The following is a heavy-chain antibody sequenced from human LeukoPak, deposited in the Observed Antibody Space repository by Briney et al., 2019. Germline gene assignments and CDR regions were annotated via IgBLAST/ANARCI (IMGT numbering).Heavy chain of an antibody. V-gene: IGHV4-34*01. CDR3: ARGYDFWSGYFVRFDP. Sequence: SETLSLTCAVYGGSFSGYYWSWIRQPPGKGLEWIGEINHSGSTNYNPSLKGRVTISVDTSKNQFSLKLSSVTAADTAVYYCARGYDFWSGYFVRFDPWGQGTLVTVSS. CDR1: GGSFSGYY. CDR2: INHSGST. J-gene: IGHJ5*02. D-gene: IGHD3-3*01.